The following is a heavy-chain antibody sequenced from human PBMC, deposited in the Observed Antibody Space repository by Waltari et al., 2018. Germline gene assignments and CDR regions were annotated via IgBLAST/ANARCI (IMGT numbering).Heavy chain of an antibody. V-gene: IGHV1-18*01. CDR1: GYTFTKYG. CDR3: AREGRAARRKDYYYYSSKDV. D-gene: IGHD6-6*01. Sequence: QVQLLQSGVEGKKPGASVRVSCKASGYTFTKYGISWVRQAPGQGLEWMGSITPYNGNLTSAHKLQGRLTMTTHTAPSTASMELSSLRSDDTAVYYCAREGRAARRKDYYYYSSKDVWGEGTTVTISS. J-gene: IGHJ6*03. CDR2: ITPYNGNL.